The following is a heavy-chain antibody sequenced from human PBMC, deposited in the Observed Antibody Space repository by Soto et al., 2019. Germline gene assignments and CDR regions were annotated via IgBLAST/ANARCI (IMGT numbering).Heavy chain of an antibody. V-gene: IGHV3-7*01. D-gene: IGHD6-6*01. J-gene: IGHJ4*02. CDR1: GFTFSSYW. CDR2: IKQDGSEK. Sequence: GESLRLSCAASGFTFSSYWMSWVRQAPGKGLEWVANIKQDGSEKYYVDSVKGRFTISRDNAKNSLYLQMNSLRAEDTAVYYCARDLVSSALDYWGQGTLVTVSS. CDR3: ARDLVSSALDY.